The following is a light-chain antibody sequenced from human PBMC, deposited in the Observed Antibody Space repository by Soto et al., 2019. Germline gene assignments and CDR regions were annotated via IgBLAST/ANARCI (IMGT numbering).Light chain of an antibody. CDR2: DVS. CDR3: SSFRSSSTSYV. CDR1: SSDIGDSNY. V-gene: IGLV2-14*03. J-gene: IGLJ1*01. Sequence: QSALTQPASVSGSPGQSITISCTGTSSDIGDSNYVSWYQQHPCKAPKLVIYDVSNRPSGVSNRFSGSKSANTASLTISGLQAEDEGDYYCSSFRSSSTSYVFGTGTKLTVL.